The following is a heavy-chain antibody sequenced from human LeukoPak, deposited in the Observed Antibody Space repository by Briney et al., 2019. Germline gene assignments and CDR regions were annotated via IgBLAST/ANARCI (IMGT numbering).Heavy chain of an antibody. V-gene: IGHV1-3*01. CDR2: SNVGNGNT. D-gene: IGHD2-15*01. CDR3: ARDPLFCSGGSCIPYYYGLDV. CDR1: GYTFTNYV. Sequence: SVKVSCKASGYTFTNYVMHWVRQAPGQRLEWMGWSNVGNGNTRYSQKFQGRVTITRDTSASTAYMELSSLRSEDTAVYYCARDPLFCSGGSCIPYYYGLDVWGKGTTVTVSS. J-gene: IGHJ6*04.